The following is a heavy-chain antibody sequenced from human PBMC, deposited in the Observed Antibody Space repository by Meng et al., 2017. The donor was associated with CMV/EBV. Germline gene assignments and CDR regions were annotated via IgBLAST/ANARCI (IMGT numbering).Heavy chain of an antibody. J-gene: IGHJ4*02. D-gene: IGHD2-2*01. Sequence: AASGFTFSSYALGWVRQAPGKGLEWVSAIGGSSGSTYYADSVKGRFTISRDNSKNTVYLQMNSLRAEDTAVYYCAKELVVPSAIFDYWGQGTLVTVSS. CDR1: GFTFSSYA. CDR3: AKELVVPSAIFDY. V-gene: IGHV3-23*01. CDR2: IGGSSGST.